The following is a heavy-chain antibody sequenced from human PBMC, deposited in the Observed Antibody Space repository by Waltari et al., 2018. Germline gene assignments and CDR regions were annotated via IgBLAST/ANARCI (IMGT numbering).Heavy chain of an antibody. D-gene: IGHD3-3*02. CDR3: ARDLNDVPIFYYYYYYMDV. CDR2: INPNSGGT. J-gene: IGHJ6*03. V-gene: IGHV1-2*06. Sequence: QVQLVQSGAEVKKPGASVKVSCKASGYTFTGYYMHWVRQAPGQGLEWMGRINPNSGGTNYAQKFQGRVTMTRDTSISTAYMELSRLRSDDTAVYYCARDLNDVPIFYYYYYYMDVWGKGTTVTVSS. CDR1: GYTFTGYY.